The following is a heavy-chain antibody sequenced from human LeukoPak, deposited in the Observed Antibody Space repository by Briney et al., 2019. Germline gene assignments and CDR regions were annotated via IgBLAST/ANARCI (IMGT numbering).Heavy chain of an antibody. CDR2: IYTSGST. CDR1: GGSISSYY. Sequence: SETLSLTCTVSGGSISSYYWSWIRQPAGKGLEWIGRIYTSGSTNYNPSLKSRVTMSVDTSKNQFSLKLSSVTAADTAVYYCARAYCSSTSCYRAFDIWGQGTMVTVSS. J-gene: IGHJ3*02. V-gene: IGHV4-4*07. D-gene: IGHD2-2*01. CDR3: ARAYCSSTSCYRAFDI.